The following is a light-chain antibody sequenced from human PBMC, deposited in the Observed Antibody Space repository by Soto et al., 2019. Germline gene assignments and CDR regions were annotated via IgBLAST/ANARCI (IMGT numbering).Light chain of an antibody. CDR1: QSVSSN. Sequence: EIVITQSPATLSVAPGERATLSCRASQSVSSNLAWYQQKPGQAPRLLIYGASTRATGIPARFSGSGSGTDFTLTIGGLWPEDFVMYYCQQYGYSPITFGQGTRLEI. CDR3: QQYGYSPIT. J-gene: IGKJ5*01. CDR2: GAS. V-gene: IGKV3-15*01.